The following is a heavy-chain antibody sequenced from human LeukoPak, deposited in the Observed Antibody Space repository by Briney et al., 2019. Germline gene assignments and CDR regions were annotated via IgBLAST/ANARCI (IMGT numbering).Heavy chain of an antibody. CDR1: GGTFSSYA. D-gene: IGHD3-16*02. CDR2: IIPIFGTA. CDR3: ARDRLRLGELSSHLYFDY. Sequence: SVKASCKASGGTFSSYAISWVRQAPGQGLEWMGRIIPIFGTANYAQKFQGRVTITTDESTSTAYMELSSLRSEDTAVYYCARDRLRLGELSSHLYFDYWGQGTLVTVSS. V-gene: IGHV1-69*05. J-gene: IGHJ4*02.